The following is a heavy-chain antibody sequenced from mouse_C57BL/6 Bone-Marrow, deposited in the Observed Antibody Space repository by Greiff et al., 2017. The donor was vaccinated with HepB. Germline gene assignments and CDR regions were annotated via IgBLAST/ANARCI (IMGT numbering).Heavy chain of an antibody. CDR1: GFTFSSYA. J-gene: IGHJ2*01. CDR2: ISDGGSYT. D-gene: IGHD2-3*01. V-gene: IGHV5-4*01. Sequence: EVQLVESGGGLVKPGGSLKLSCAASGFTFSSYAMSWVRQTPEKRLEWVATISDGGSYTYYPDNVKGRFTISRDNAKNNLYLQMSHLKSEDTAMYYCARDLGAGYFFDYWGQGTTLTVSS. CDR3: ARDLGAGYFFDY.